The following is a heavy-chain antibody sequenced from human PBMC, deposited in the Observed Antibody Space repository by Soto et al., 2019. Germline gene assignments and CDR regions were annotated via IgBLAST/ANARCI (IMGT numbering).Heavy chain of an antibody. CDR2: IYYSGST. J-gene: IGHJ6*02. Sequence: QVQLQESGPGLVKPSQTLSLTCTVSGGSISSGDYYWSWIRQPPGKGLEWIGYIYYSGSTYYNPSLQSRVTISVDTSKNQFSLKLSSVTAADTAVYYCARALGPANYYSYGMDVWGQGTTVTVSS. CDR1: GGSISSGDYY. V-gene: IGHV4-30-4*01. CDR3: ARALGPANYYSYGMDV.